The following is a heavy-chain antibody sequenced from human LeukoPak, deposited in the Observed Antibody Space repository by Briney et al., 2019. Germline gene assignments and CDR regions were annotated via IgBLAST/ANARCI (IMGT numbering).Heavy chain of an antibody. Sequence: SETLSLTCTVSGGSVSSGSYYWSWIRQPPGKGLEWIGYIYYSGSTNYNPSLKSRVTISVDTSKNQFSLKLSSVTAADTAVYYCARVLVITFGGVIDTHYYHGMDVWGQGTTVTVSS. V-gene: IGHV4-61*01. J-gene: IGHJ6*02. CDR1: GGSVSSGSYY. D-gene: IGHD3-16*02. CDR2: IYYSGST. CDR3: ARVLVITFGGVIDTHYYHGMDV.